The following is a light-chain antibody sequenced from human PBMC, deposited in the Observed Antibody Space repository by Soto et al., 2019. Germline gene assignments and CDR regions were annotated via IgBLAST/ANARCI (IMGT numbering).Light chain of an antibody. CDR2: DAS. V-gene: IGKV3-11*01. J-gene: IGKJ3*01. CDR1: QSVSRY. CDR3: QQRSV. Sequence: EIVLTQSPATLSLSPGERATLSCRASQSVSRYLAWYQQKPGQAPRHLIYDASNRATGIPARFNGSGSGTEFTLTISSLEPEDFAVYYCQQRSVFGPGTKVDIK.